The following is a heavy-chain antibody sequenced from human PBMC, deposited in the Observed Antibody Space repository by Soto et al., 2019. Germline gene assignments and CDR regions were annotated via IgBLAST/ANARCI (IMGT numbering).Heavy chain of an antibody. Sequence: PGESLKISCKGSGYSFTSYWISWVRQMPGKGLEWMGRIDPSDSYTNYSPSFQGHVTISADKSISTAYLKWSSMKASDTNMYYCARMVYGEYYFYYCGQGTLVTVSS. CDR2: IDPSDSYT. D-gene: IGHD4-17*01. V-gene: IGHV5-10-1*01. J-gene: IGHJ4*02. CDR3: ARMVYGEYYFYY. CDR1: GYSFTSYW.